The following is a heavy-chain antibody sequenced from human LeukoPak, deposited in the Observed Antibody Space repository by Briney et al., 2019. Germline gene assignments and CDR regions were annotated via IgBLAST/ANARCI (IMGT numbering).Heavy chain of an antibody. CDR3: AVAAPYYDILTGYWPNWFDP. CDR1: GGSISSSSYY. Sequence: PSETLSLTCTVSGGSISSSSYYWGWIRQPPGKGLEWIGSIDYSGSTYYNPSLKSRVTISVDTSKNQFSLKLSSVTAADTAVYYCAVAAPYYDILTGYWPNWFDPWGQGTLVTVSS. V-gene: IGHV4-39*01. J-gene: IGHJ5*02. CDR2: IDYSGST. D-gene: IGHD3-9*01.